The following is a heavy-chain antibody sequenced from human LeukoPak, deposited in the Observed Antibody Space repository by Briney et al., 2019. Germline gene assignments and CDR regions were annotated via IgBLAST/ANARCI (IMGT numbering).Heavy chain of an antibody. CDR3: ARAGDYGSGSCAFDM. CDR1: GFTFSSYW. CDR2: IRSDGST. J-gene: IGHJ3*02. V-gene: IGHV3-74*01. D-gene: IGHD3-10*01. Sequence: GGSLRLYCAASGFTFSSYWMHWVRQAPGKGLVWVSRIRSDGSTTYADSVKGRFTISRDNAKTTLFLQMNSLRAEDTVVYYCARAGDYGSGSCAFDMWGQGTMVTVSS.